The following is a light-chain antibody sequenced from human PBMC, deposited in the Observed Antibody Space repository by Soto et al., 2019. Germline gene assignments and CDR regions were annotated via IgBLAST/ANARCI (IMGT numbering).Light chain of an antibody. CDR3: QHLNSYPLS. CDR1: QGINSY. V-gene: IGKV1-9*01. Sequence: DVQLTQSPSFLSASVGDRLSITCRVSQGINSYLAWYQQKPGKAPQLLIYTASTLQSGVPSRFSGTASVTEFALTITGLQPEALATYYCQHLNSYPLSFGGGTKVDI. CDR2: TAS. J-gene: IGKJ4*01.